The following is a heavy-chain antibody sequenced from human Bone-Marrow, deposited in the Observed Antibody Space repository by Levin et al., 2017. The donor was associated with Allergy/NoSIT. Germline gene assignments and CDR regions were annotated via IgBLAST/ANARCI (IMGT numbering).Heavy chain of an antibody. CDR2: TSFNGSSQ. V-gene: IGHV3-30-3*01. CDR3: TRVRRSGVAGSYYYYMDV. Sequence: GESLKISCVASGFTFSSFSMHWVRQSPGTGLEWVAVTSFNGSSQYYMNSVKGRFTISRDNSKNTLYLEMNSLRPDDTAVYYCTRVRRSGVAGSYYYYMDVWGKGTAVAVSS. CDR1: GFTFSSFS. D-gene: IGHD3-3*01. J-gene: IGHJ6*03.